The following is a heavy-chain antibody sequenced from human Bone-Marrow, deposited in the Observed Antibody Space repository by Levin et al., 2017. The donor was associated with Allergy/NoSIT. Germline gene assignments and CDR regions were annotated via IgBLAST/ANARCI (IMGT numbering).Heavy chain of an antibody. V-gene: IGHV1-2*06. D-gene: IGHD6-6*01. J-gene: IGHJ4*02. CDR1: GYTFTGYY. CDR2: INPNSGGT. CDR3: ARGKRALVAAPKSDFDY. Sequence: VASVKVSCKASGYTFTGYYMHWVRQAPGQGLEWMGRINPNSGGTNYAQKFQGRVTMTRDTSISTAYMELSRLRSDDTAVYYCARGKRALVAAPKSDFDYWGQGTLVTVSS.